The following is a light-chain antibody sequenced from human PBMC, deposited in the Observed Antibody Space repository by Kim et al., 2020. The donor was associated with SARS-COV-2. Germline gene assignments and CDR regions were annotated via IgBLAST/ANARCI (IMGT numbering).Light chain of an antibody. J-gene: IGLJ2*01. Sequence: QSITISCTGTSSDVGSYNLVSWYQQHPGKAPKLMIYVVSKRPSGVSNRFSGSKSGNTASLTISGLQAEDEADYYCCSYAGSSIVVFGGGTQLTVL. CDR1: SSDVGSYNL. CDR2: VVS. V-gene: IGLV2-23*02. CDR3: CSYAGSSIVV.